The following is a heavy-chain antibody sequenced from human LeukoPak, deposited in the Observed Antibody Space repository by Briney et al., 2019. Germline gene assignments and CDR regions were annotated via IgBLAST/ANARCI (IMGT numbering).Heavy chain of an antibody. D-gene: IGHD3-3*01. V-gene: IGHV4-59*08. CDR3: ARGHYDFNA. Sequence: SETLSLTCTVSGGSIINTYWSWIRQASGKGLEWIAYMFSSGGDTNYNHFLKSRVTMSIDTSNNQFSLPLTSVTAADTAVYFCARGHYDFNAWGQGILVTVSS. J-gene: IGHJ5*02. CDR2: MFSSGGDT. CDR1: GGSIINTY.